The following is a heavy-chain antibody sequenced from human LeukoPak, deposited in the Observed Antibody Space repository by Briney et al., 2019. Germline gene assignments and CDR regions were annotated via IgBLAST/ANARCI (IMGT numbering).Heavy chain of an antibody. D-gene: IGHD1-14*01. CDR3: ARGVEPLAANTLAY. CDR2: IYSDGNT. CDR1: GFTVITND. V-gene: IGHV3-53*01. J-gene: IGHJ4*02. Sequence: QAGGSLRLSCVASGFTVITNDMTWVRQAPGKGLEWVSLIYSDGNTKYADSVQGRFTISRDNSKNTLYLEMNSLSPDDTAVYYCARGVEPLAANTLAYWGQGTLVTVSS.